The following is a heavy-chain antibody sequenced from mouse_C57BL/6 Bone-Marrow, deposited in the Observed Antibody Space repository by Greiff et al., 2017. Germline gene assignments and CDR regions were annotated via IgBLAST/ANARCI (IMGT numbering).Heavy chain of an antibody. V-gene: IGHV1-26*01. CDR2: INPNNGGT. Sequence: VQLQQSGPELVKPGASVKISCKASGYTFTDYYMNWVKQSHGKSLEWIGDINPNNGGTSYSQKFKGKATLTVDKSSSTAYMELRSLTSEDSAVYYCARGGTTVVAYYYAMDYWGQGTSVTVSS. D-gene: IGHD1-1*01. J-gene: IGHJ4*01. CDR3: ARGGTTVVAYYYAMDY. CDR1: GYTFTDYY.